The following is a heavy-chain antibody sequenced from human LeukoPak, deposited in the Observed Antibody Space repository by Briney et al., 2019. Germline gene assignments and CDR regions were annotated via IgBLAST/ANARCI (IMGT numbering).Heavy chain of an antibody. D-gene: IGHD3-22*01. CDR3: ARDPYSGNYGSYYYYYMDV. V-gene: IGHV3-21*01. CDR2: ISSSSSYI. J-gene: IGHJ6*03. CDR1: GFTFSSYS. Sequence: GGSLRLSCAASGFTFSSYSMNWVRQAPGKGLEWVSSISSSSSYIYYADSVKGRFTISRDNAKNSLYLQINSLGPEDTAVYFCARDPYSGNYGSYYYYYMDVWGKGTTVAVSS.